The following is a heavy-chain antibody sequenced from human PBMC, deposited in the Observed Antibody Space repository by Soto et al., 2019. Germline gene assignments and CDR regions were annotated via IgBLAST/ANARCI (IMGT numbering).Heavy chain of an antibody. CDR2: ISAYNGNT. V-gene: IGHV1-18*04. CDR3: ARGDDYGGNYYSYYGMEV. J-gene: IGHJ6*01. Sequence: ASVKVSCKASGYTFTSYGISWVRQAPGQGLEWMGWISAYNGNTNYAQKLQGRVTMTTDTSTSTAYMELRSLRSDDTAVYYCARGDDYGGNYYSYYGMEVLGQGTTVSVSS. D-gene: IGHD4-17*01. CDR1: GYTFTSYG.